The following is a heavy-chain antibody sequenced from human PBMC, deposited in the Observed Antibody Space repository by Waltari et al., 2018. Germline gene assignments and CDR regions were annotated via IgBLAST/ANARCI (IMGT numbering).Heavy chain of an antibody. CDR2: IYYSGST. CDR1: GGSISSHS. D-gene: IGHD3-10*01. V-gene: IGHV4-59*11. CDR3: ARAKLGSFDY. J-gene: IGHJ4*02. Sequence: QVQLQESGPGLVKPSETLSLTCTVSGGSISSHSWSWIRQPPGKGLEWIGYIYYSGSTNYNPSLKSRVTISVDTSKNQFSLKLSSVTAADTAVYYCARAKLGSFDYWGQGTLVTVSS.